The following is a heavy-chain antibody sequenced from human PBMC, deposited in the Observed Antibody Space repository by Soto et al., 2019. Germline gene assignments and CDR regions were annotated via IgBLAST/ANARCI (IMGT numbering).Heavy chain of an antibody. Sequence: SGTPSLRCTVSGGSFSSGSYYWRWIRPPPGKGLEWIGYFYYSGRTNYNPSLKSRDPISLHNSTNQFSLKLSSVTAADTAVYYCAREQFIYGHSPHCDGMDFWGQGTTVTVSS. CDR3: AREQFIYGHSPHCDGMDF. CDR2: FYYSGRT. J-gene: IGHJ6*02. V-gene: IGHV4-61*01. D-gene: IGHD2-21*02. CDR1: GGSFSSGSYY.